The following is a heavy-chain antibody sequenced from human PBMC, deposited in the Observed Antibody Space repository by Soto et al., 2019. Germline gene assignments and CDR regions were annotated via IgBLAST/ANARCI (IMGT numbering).Heavy chain of an antibody. Sequence: SVKVSCKASGYTFTFRYLHWVRQAPGQALEWMGWITPFKSDTSYAQKFQDRVTITRDRSVSTAYMELSNLRSDDTAMYYCARSPFAGSDAFDIWGQGTMVTVSS. V-gene: IGHV1-45*02. J-gene: IGHJ3*02. CDR3: ARSPFAGSDAFDI. CDR2: ITPFKSDT. CDR1: GYTFTFRY. D-gene: IGHD1-1*01.